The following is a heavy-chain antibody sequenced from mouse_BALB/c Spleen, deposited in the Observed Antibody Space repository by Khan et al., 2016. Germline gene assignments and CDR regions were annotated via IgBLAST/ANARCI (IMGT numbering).Heavy chain of an antibody. J-gene: IGHJ3*01. CDR3: ARSYYDSWFVY. V-gene: IGHV14-3*02. CDR1: GFNIKDTY. Sequence: EVQLQQSGAELVKPGASVKLSCTASGFNIKDTYMHWMIQRPEQGLEWIGRIDPANDNTKYDPKFQGKATITADTSFNTAYLQLSSLKSEDTAVYYCARSYYDSWFVYWGQWTLVTVSA. CDR2: IDPANDNT. D-gene: IGHD2-4*01.